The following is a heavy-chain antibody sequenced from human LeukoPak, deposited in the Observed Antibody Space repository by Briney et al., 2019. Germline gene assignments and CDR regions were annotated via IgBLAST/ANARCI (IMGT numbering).Heavy chain of an antibody. J-gene: IGHJ4*02. D-gene: IGHD1-1*01. CDR2: TYYRSKWYN. Sequence: SQTLSLTCAISGDSASSNSATWNWIRQSPSRGLEWLGRTYYRSKWYNDYVGSVKSRITISPDTSKNQFSLQLNSVTPEDTAVYYCAGTFSYFDYWGQGTLVTVSS. V-gene: IGHV6-1*01. CDR3: AGTFSYFDY. CDR1: GDSASSNSAT.